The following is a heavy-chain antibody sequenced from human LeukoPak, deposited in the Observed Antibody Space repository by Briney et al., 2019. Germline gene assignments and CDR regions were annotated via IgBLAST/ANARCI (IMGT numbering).Heavy chain of an antibody. CDR3: ARVGVLSSSWLLY. D-gene: IGHD6-13*01. CDR1: GFTFSYYA. Sequence: GGSLRLSCAASGFTFSYYAMNWVRQAPGKWLEWVSSISTRSTYIYYADSLKGRFTISRDNAKNSLYLQMNSLRAEDTAVYYCARVGVLSSSWLLYWGQGTLVTVSS. CDR2: ISTRSTYI. V-gene: IGHV3-21*01. J-gene: IGHJ4*02.